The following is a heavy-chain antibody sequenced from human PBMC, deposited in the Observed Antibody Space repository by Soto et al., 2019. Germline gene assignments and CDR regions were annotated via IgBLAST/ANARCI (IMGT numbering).Heavy chain of an antibody. Sequence: GGSLRLSCAASGFTFSSYAMSWFRQAPGKGLEWVSAISGSGGSTYYADSVQGRFTISRYNSKNTPYLQMNSPRAEDTAVYYYARSTLGYCSSTSCYPFDYGGQGTLVTGSS. CDR2: ISGSGGST. D-gene: IGHD2-2*01. J-gene: IGHJ4*02. CDR3: ARSTLGYCSSTSCYPFDY. V-gene: IGHV3-23*01. CDR1: GFTFSSYA.